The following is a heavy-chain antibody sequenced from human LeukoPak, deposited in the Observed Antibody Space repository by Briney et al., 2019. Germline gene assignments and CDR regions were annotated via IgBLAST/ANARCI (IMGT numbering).Heavy chain of an antibody. D-gene: IGHD3-22*01. V-gene: IGHV4-39*01. CDR2: IYYSGST. CDR1: GGSISSSSYY. J-gene: IGHJ4*02. Sequence: PSETLSLTFTVSGGSISSSSYYWGWIRQPPGKGLEWIGSIYYSGSTYYNPSLKSRVTISVDTSKNQFSLKLSSVTAADTAVYYCARPFTPYDSSGYPLGLKDYWGQGTLVTVSS. CDR3: ARPFTPYDSSGYPLGLKDY.